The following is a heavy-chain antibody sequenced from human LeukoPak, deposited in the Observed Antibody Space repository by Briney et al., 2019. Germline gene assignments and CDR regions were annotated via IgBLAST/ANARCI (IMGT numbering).Heavy chain of an antibody. CDR2: IYYSGST. J-gene: IGHJ4*02. V-gene: IGHV4-30-4*07. D-gene: IGHD4-23*01. CDR1: GGSISSGGYS. CDR3: ARGATGGNSAHFAS. Sequence: PSETLSLTCAVSGGSISSGGYSWSWVRQPPGKGLEWIGNIYYSGSTYYNPSLKSRLSISVYTSRNQFSLNLISVTAADTAVYFCARGATGGNSAHFASWGQGTLVTVSS.